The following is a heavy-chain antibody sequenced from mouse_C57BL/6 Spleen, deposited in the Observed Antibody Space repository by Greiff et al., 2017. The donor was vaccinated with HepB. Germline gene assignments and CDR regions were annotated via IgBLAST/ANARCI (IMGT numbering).Heavy chain of an antibody. Sequence: EVMLVESGGGLVKPGGSLKLSCAASGFTFSDYGMHWVRQAPEKGLEWVAYISSGSSTIYYADTVKGRFTISRDNAKNTLFLQMTSLRSEDTAMYYCARPDYYGSSYGGSVAYWGQVTLVTVSA. V-gene: IGHV5-17*01. CDR2: ISSGSSTI. J-gene: IGHJ3*01. CDR3: ARPDYYGSSYGGSVAY. D-gene: IGHD1-1*01. CDR1: GFTFSDYG.